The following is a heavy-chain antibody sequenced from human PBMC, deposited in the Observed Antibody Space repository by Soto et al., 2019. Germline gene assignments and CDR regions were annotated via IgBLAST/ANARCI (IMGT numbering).Heavy chain of an antibody. CDR2: IKQDGSEK. Sequence: GGSLRLSCAASGFTFSSYWMSWVRQAPGKGLEWVVNIKQDGSEKYYVDSVKGRFTISRDNAKNSLYLQMNSLRAEDTAVYYCAREASAVGATDAFDIWGQGTMVTVSS. CDR1: GFTFSSYW. V-gene: IGHV3-7*01. J-gene: IGHJ3*02. CDR3: AREASAVGATDAFDI. D-gene: IGHD1-26*01.